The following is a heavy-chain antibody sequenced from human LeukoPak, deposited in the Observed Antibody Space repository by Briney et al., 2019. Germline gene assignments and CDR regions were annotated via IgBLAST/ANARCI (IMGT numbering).Heavy chain of an antibody. CDR3: ARAAAAAIFDY. V-gene: IGHV4-34*01. D-gene: IGHD6-13*01. Sequence: PSETLSLTCAVCGGSFSGYYWSWIRQPPGKGLEWIGEINHSGSTNYNPSLKSRVTISVDTSKNQFSLKLSSVTAADTAVYYCARAAAAAIFDYWGQGTLVTVSS. CDR2: INHSGST. J-gene: IGHJ4*02. CDR1: GGSFSGYY.